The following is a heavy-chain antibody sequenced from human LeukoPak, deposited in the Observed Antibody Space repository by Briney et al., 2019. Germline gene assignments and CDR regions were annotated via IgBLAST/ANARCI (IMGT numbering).Heavy chain of an antibody. D-gene: IGHD6-13*01. V-gene: IGHV3-33*01. CDR1: GFTFSSYG. J-gene: IGHJ3*02. CDR3: AREGEPRSSSWYVVRAFDI. Sequence: GGSLRLSCAASGFTFSSYGMHWVRQAPGEGLEWVAVIWYDGSNKYYADSVKGRFTISRDNSKNTLYLQMNSLRAEDTAVYYCAREGEPRSSSWYVVRAFDIWGQGTMVTVSS. CDR2: IWYDGSNK.